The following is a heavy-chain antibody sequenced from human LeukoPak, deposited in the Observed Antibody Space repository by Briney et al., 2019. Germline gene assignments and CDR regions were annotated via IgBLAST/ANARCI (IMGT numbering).Heavy chain of an antibody. CDR1: GFTFDDFG. V-gene: IGHV3-20*04. J-gene: IGHJ4*02. D-gene: IGHD6-19*01. CDR3: ARAYSSGWFDY. Sequence: PGGSLRLSCAASGFTFDDFGMSWVSQAPGKGLGWVSGINWNGGSTGYEDSVKGRFTISRDNAKNSLYLQMNSLRAEDTALYYCARAYSSGWFDYWGQGTMVTVSS. CDR2: INWNGGST.